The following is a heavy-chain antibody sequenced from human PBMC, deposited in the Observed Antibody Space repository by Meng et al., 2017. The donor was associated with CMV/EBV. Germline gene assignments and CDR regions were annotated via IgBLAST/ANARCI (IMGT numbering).Heavy chain of an antibody. Sequence: EGSLRLSCAASGFTVSSNYMSWVRQAPGKGLEWVSVIYSGGSTYYADSVKGRFTISRDNSKNTLYLQMNSLRAEDTAVYYCARDLNVVVPAAMGGTTAKNKLGYYYYGMDVWGQGTTVTVSS. CDR3: ARDLNVVVPAAMGGTTAKNKLGYYYYGMDV. D-gene: IGHD2-2*01. CDR1: GFTVSSNY. V-gene: IGHV3-66*02. J-gene: IGHJ6*02. CDR2: IYSGGST.